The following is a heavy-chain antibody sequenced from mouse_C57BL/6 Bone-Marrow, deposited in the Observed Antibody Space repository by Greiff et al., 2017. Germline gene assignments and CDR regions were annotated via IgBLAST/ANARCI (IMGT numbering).Heavy chain of an antibody. CDR2: GQGLEWIG. Sequence: QVQLQQSGPELARPWASVKISCQAFYTFSRRVHFAIRDPNSWMQLVKQRPGQGLEWIGAFSPGYGGTSYNQKFKGKATLTAAKSPSTAYMQLSSLTSEDAAVYYCALYYGNPLDDWGQGTLVTVSA. CDR1: YTFS. D-gene: IGHD2-1*01. V-gene: IGHV1-87*01. CDR3: SEDAAVYYCALYYGNPLDD. J-gene: IGHJ3*01.